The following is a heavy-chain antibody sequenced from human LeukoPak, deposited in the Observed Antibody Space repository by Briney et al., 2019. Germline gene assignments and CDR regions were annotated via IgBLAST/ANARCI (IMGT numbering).Heavy chain of an antibody. CDR2: IYPGDSDR. CDR1: GYDLTHYW. D-gene: IGHD6-13*01. J-gene: IGHJ5*02. Sequence: GESLKISCQGFGYDLTHYWIGWVRQMPGKGLEWIGIIYPGDSDRRYSPSFQGQVTISADKSINTAYLQWSGLKASDTAMYYCARAIAAPGHYNWFDPWGQGILVTVSS. V-gene: IGHV5-51*01. CDR3: ARAIAAPGHYNWFDP.